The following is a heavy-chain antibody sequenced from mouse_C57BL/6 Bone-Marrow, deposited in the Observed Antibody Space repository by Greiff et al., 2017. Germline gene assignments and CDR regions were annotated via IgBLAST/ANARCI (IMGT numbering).Heavy chain of an antibody. V-gene: IGHV1-81*01. Sequence: QVQLKESGAELARPGASVKLSCKASGYTFTSYGISWVKQRTGQGLEWIGEISPRSGNTYYNEKFKGKATLTADKSSSTAYMELRSLTSEDSAVYFCARGDYDWFAYWGQGTLVTVSA. CDR3: ARGDYDWFAY. J-gene: IGHJ3*01. CDR1: GYTFTSYG. CDR2: ISPRSGNT. D-gene: IGHD2-4*01.